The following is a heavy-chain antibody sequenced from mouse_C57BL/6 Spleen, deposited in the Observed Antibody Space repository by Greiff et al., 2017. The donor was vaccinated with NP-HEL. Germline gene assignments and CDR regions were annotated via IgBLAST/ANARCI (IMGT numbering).Heavy chain of an antibody. CDR2: INPSTGGT. CDR3: ARWGSSMDY. Sequence: EVQGVESGPELVKPGASVKISCKASGYSFTVYYMNWVKQSPEKSLEWIGEINPSTGGTTYNQKFKAKATLTVDKSSSTAYMQLKSLTSEDSAVYYCARWGSSMDYWGQGTSVTVSS. J-gene: IGHJ4*01. D-gene: IGHD1-3*01. CDR1: GYSFTVYY. V-gene: IGHV1-42*01.